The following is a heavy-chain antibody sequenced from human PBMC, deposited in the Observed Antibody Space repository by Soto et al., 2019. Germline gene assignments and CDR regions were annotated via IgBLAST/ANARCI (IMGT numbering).Heavy chain of an antibody. Sequence: GESLKISCKGSGYSFTSYWIGWVRQMPGKGLEWMGIIYPADSDTRYSPSFQGQVTISADKSISTAYLQWSSLRASDTAMYYCARHPIVVVPVSLPYGMDVWGQGTTVTVSS. J-gene: IGHJ6*02. V-gene: IGHV5-51*01. CDR1: GYSFTSYW. CDR2: IYPADSDT. CDR3: ARHPIVVVPVSLPYGMDV. D-gene: IGHD2-2*01.